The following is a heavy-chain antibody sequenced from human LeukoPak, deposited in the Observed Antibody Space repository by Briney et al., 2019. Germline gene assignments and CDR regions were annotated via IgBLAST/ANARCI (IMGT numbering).Heavy chain of an antibody. V-gene: IGHV3-7*01. J-gene: IGHJ4*02. Sequence: GGSLRLSCAASGFTFSSYWMSWVRQATGKGLEWVANIKQDGSEKYYVDSVKGQFTISRDNAKNSLYLQMSSLRAEDTAVYYCARDTYDSSGYYAHLDYWGQGTLVTVSS. CDR1: GFTFSSYW. CDR2: IKQDGSEK. D-gene: IGHD3-22*01. CDR3: ARDTYDSSGYYAHLDY.